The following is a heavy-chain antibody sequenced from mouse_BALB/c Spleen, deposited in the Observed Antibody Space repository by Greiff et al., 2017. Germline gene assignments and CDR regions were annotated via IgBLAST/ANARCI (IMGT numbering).Heavy chain of an antibody. V-gene: IGHV1S29*02. J-gene: IGHJ3*01. D-gene: IGHD1-1*01. CDR1: GYTFTDYN. CDR2: IYPYNGGT. Sequence: EVQGVESGPELVKPGASVKISCKASGYTFTDYNMHWVKQSHGKSLEWIGYIYPYNGGTGYNQKFKSKATLTVDNSSSTAYMELRSLTSEDSAVYYCATGYYGSSPFAYWGQGTLVTVSA. CDR3: ATGYYGSSPFAY.